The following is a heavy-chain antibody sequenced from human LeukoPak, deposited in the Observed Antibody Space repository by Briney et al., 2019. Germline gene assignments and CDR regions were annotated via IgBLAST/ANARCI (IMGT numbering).Heavy chain of an antibody. Sequence: PSETLSLTCTVSGGSISSSYWTSIRQPPGKGLEWIGYIYYSGSTNYNPSLKSRVTISVDTSKNQFSLNLSSVTAADTAVYYCSSAIAEDFYYYSMDVWGKGTTVTVSS. CDR2: IYYSGST. J-gene: IGHJ6*03. D-gene: IGHD1-14*01. CDR3: SSAIAEDFYYYSMDV. V-gene: IGHV4-59*01. CDR1: GGSISSSY.